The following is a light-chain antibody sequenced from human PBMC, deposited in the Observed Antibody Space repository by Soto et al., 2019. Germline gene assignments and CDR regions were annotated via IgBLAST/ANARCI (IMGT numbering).Light chain of an antibody. CDR3: QQLNTCPPFFT. CDR1: QGTRSS. Sequence: DIQLTQSPSFLSASVGDRVTITCRASQGTRSSLAWYQQRPGKAPELLIYGASTLRPGGASRFSGSGSGTEFTLTISSLQPEDFATYFCQQLNTCPPFFTFGPGTKVDIK. J-gene: IGKJ3*01. CDR2: GAS. V-gene: IGKV1-9*01.